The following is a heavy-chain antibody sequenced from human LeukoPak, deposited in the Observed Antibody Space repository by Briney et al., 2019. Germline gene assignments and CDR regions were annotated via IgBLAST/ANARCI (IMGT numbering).Heavy chain of an antibody. CDR1: GGSVSSYY. V-gene: IGHV4-59*02. D-gene: IGHD2-15*01. J-gene: IGHJ6*03. CDR3: ARRVDYYYYMDV. Sequence: SETLSLTCSVSGGSVSSYYWSWVRQTPGKGLEWIGYISHTETTDYGPSLRSRVTMSLDTTKNQFSLKLSSVTAADTAVYYCARRVDYYYYMDVWGKGTTVTVSS. CDR2: ISHTETT.